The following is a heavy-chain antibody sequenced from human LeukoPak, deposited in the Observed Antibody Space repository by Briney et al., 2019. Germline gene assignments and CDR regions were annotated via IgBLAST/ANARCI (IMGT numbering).Heavy chain of an antibody. CDR1: GFTFDDYA. J-gene: IGHJ4*02. CDR3: AKDMRGSYYYFDY. D-gene: IGHD1-26*01. CDR2: ISWNSGSI. V-gene: IGHV3-9*01. Sequence: GGSLRLSCAASGFTFDDYAMHWIRQAPGKGLEWVSGISWNSGSIGYADSVKGRFTISRDNAKNSLYLQMNSPRAEDTALYYCAKDMRGSYYYFDYWGQGTLVTVSS.